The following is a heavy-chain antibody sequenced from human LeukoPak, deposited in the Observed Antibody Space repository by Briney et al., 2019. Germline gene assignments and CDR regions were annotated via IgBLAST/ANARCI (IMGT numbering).Heavy chain of an antibody. D-gene: IGHD2-15*01. CDR1: GYSFTNYG. Sequence: ASVKVSCKTSGYSFTNYGMNWVRQAPGQGLEWMGWINPNSGGTNYAQKFQGWVTMTRDTSISTAYMELSRLRSDDTAVYYCARLFCSGGSCYFDYWGQGTLVTVSS. CDR2: INPNSGGT. CDR3: ARLFCSGGSCYFDY. V-gene: IGHV1-2*04. J-gene: IGHJ4*02.